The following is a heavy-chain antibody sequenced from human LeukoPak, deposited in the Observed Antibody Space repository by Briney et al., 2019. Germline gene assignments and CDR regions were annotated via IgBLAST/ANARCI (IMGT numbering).Heavy chain of an antibody. Sequence: GGSLRLSCAASGFTFDDYAMHWVRQAPGKGLEWVSGISWNSGSIGYADSVKGRFTISRDNAKNSLYLQMNSLRAEDTALYYCAKDIFEVGDTAMVLDYWGQGTLVTVSS. V-gene: IGHV3-9*01. J-gene: IGHJ4*02. D-gene: IGHD5-18*01. CDR3: AKDIFEVGDTAMVLDY. CDR1: GFTFDDYA. CDR2: ISWNSGSI.